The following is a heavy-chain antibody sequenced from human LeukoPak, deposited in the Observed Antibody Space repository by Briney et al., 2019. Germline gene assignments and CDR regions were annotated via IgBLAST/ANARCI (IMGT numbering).Heavy chain of an antibody. Sequence: SETLSLTCAVYGGSFSGYYWSWIRQPPGKGLEWIGEINHSGSTNYNPSLKSRVTISVDTSKNQSSLKLSSVTAADTAVYYCARGRIAARKFDYWGQGTLVTVSS. D-gene: IGHD6-6*01. CDR2: INHSGST. CDR3: ARGRIAARKFDY. V-gene: IGHV4-34*01. J-gene: IGHJ4*02. CDR1: GGSFSGYY.